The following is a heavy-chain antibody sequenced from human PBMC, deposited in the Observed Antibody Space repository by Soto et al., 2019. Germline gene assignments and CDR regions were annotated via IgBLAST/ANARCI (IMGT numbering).Heavy chain of an antibody. CDR1: GFTFSSYA. D-gene: IGHD3-10*01. J-gene: IGHJ4*02. V-gene: IGHV3-23*01. Sequence: GGSLRLSCAASGFTFSSYAMSWVRQAPGKGLEWVSAISGSGGSTYYADSVKGRFTISRDNSKNTLYLQMNSLRAEDTAVYYCAKAELLWFGELPHFDYWGQGTLVTVSS. CDR2: ISGSGGST. CDR3: AKAELLWFGELPHFDY.